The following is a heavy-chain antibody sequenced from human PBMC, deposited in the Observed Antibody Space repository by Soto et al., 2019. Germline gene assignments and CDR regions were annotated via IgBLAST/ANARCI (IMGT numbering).Heavy chain of an antibody. D-gene: IGHD2-15*01. V-gene: IGHV1-18*04. CDR3: ARSPRVIIAAKGTLDY. CDR1: GYTFTPSG. CDR2: ISTSTGNT. Sequence: QVQLVQSGGEVKKPGASVKVSCKDSGYTFTPSGITWVRQAPGQGLEWMGWISTSTGNTNYAQKLQGRVTLTKDTSTRTAYMELRNLTSDDTAVYYCARSPRVIIAAKGTLDYWGQGTLVTVSS. J-gene: IGHJ4*02.